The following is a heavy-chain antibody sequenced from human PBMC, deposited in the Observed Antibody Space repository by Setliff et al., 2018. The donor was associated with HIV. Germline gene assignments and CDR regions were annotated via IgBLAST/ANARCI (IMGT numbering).Heavy chain of an antibody. J-gene: IGHJ3*02. Sequence: ASVKVSCKASGYTFTNYGISWVRQAPGQGLEWMGWIDTKTGGTDYAQNFQGRVTMTRNTSISTVFMELRSLRPDDAAVYYCAHVTVQGIAAVGAFNIWGQGTVVTVSS. CDR1: GYTFTNYG. V-gene: IGHV1-2*02. CDR2: IDTKTGGT. D-gene: IGHD6-13*01. CDR3: AHVTVQGIAAVGAFNI.